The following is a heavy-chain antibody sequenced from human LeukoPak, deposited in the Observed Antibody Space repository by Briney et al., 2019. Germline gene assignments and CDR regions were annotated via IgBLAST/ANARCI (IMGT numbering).Heavy chain of an antibody. CDR1: GFTFSNYY. CDR2: ISSSGNTI. D-gene: IGHD3-3*01. V-gene: IGHV3-11*01. CDR3: ASGREWLQGSTRWLRIPTDHFDY. Sequence: GGSLRLSCAASGFTFSNYYMSWIRQAPGKGLEWVSYISSSGNTIYYADSVKGRFTISRDNAKNSLYLQMNSLRAEDTAVYCCASGREWLQGSTRWLRIPTDHFDYWGEGTLVSDCS. J-gene: IGHJ4*02.